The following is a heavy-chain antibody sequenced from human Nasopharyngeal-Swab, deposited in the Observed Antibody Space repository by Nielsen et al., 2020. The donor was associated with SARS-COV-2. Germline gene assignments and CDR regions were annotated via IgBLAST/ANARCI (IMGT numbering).Heavy chain of an antibody. CDR1: GFTFSNAW. D-gene: IGHD6-13*01. J-gene: IGHJ2*01. CDR3: ARDLVSSWRAIGNWYFDL. CDR2: ISGTSTYI. Sequence: GGSLRLSCAASGFTFSNAWMSWVRQAPGKGLEWVSSISGTSTYIYYADSVKGRFTVSRDNARNSVYLQMNSLSGDDTAVYFCARDLVSSWRAIGNWYFDLWGRGTLVTVSS. V-gene: IGHV3-21*01.